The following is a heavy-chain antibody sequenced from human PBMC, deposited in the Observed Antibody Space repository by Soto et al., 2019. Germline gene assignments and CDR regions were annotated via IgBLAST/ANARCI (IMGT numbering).Heavy chain of an antibody. CDR2: ISSSSSYT. CDR3: ARLYYYDSSGSI. V-gene: IGHV3-11*03. D-gene: IGHD3-22*01. J-gene: IGHJ4*02. CDR1: GFPFSDYY. Sequence: PGGSLRLSCAASGFPFSDYYMSWIRQAPGKGLDWVSYISSSSSYTNYADSVKGRFTISRDNAKNSLYLQMNSLRAEDTAVYYCARLYYYDSSGSIWGQGTLVTVSS.